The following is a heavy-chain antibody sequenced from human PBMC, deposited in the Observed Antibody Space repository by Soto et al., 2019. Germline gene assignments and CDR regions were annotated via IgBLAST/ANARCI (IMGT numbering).Heavy chain of an antibody. CDR3: AREGSGESSFYSDSSGYYFYYYGMGG. CDR2: IIPIFGTA. Sequence: ASVKVSCKASGGTFSSYAISWVRQAPGQGLERMGGIIPIFGTANYAQKFQGRVTITADESTSTAYMELSSLRTKDTAVYYCAREGSGESSFYSDSSGYYFYYYGMGGWGPGTTVPVYS. V-gene: IGHV1-69*13. CDR1: GGTFSSYA. D-gene: IGHD3-22*01. J-gene: IGHJ6*02.